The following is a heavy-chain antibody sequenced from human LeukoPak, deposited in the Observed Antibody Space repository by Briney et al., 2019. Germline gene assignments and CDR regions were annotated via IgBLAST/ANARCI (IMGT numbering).Heavy chain of an antibody. D-gene: IGHD3-16*01. CDR2: LFHTRGA. CDR3: ARHEAIAYDYVWGSYRSAFDI. CDR1: GGSISGYY. J-gene: IGHJ3*02. Sequence: PSETLSLTCAVSGGSISGYYWSWSRQPPGKGVEWIGNLFHTRGAWYKSSLKSRVTTSVDTSKNEFSLKLSSVTAADTAVYYCARHEAIAYDYVWGSYRSAFDIWGQGTMVTVSS. V-gene: IGHV4-59*08.